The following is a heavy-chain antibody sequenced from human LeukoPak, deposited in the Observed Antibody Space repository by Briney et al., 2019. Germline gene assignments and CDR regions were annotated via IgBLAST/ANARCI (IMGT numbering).Heavy chain of an antibody. D-gene: IGHD4-17*01. CDR1: GSIFSSFT. CDR2: INSGSNSI. V-gene: IGHV3-21*01. CDR3: TRGSYGDYGY. Sequence: GGSLRLSCAASGSIFSSFTMNWVRQAPGKGLEWVSSINSGSNSIYYADSVKGRFTISRDNAKNSLYLQMSSLRAEDTAVCYCTRGSYGDYGYWGQGALVTVSS. J-gene: IGHJ4*02.